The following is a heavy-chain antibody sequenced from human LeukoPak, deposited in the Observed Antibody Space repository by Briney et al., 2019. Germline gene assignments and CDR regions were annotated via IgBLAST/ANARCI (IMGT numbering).Heavy chain of an antibody. D-gene: IGHD5-18*01. CDR2: LYIGGNT. CDR1: GSTVSSNY. Sequence: QPGGSLRLSCAASGSTVSSNYVNWVRQAPGKGLEWVSALYIGGNTYYADSVRGRFTISRDNSKNTLYLQMNSLRAEDTAIYYCTTAAGYNYGQYWGQGTLVTVSS. CDR3: TTAAGYNYGQY. V-gene: IGHV3-53*01. J-gene: IGHJ4*02.